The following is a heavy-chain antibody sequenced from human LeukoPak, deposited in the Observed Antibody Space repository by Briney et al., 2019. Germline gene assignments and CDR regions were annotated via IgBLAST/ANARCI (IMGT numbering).Heavy chain of an antibody. CDR2: INHSGST. Sequence: SETLSLTFAVYGGSFSGYYWSWIRQPPGKGLEWIGEINHSGSTNYNPSLKSRVTISVDTSKNQFSLKLSSVTAADTAVYYCARGRWILGGHFDYWGQGTLVTVSS. CDR1: GGSFSGYY. V-gene: IGHV4-34*01. CDR3: ARGRWILGGHFDY. D-gene: IGHD5-18*01. J-gene: IGHJ4*02.